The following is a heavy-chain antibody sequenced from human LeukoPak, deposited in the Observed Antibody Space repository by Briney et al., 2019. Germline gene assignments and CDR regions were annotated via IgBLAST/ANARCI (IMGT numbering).Heavy chain of an antibody. CDR3: AKGQGGLRRGYYYYYMDV. CDR2: ISYDGSNK. V-gene: IGHV3-30*18. CDR1: GFTFSSYG. D-gene: IGHD4-17*01. J-gene: IGHJ6*03. Sequence: GGSLRLSCAASGFTFSSYGMHWVRQAPGKGLEWVAVISYDGSNKYYADSVKGRFTISRDNSKNTLYLQMNSLRAEDTAVYYCAKGQGGLRRGYYYYYMDVWGKGTTVTVSS.